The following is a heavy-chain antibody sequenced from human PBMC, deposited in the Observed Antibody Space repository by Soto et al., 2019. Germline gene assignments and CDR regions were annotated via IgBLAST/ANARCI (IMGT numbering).Heavy chain of an antibody. CDR2: ISGSGGST. CDR3: AIPGGGYYDFWSGYSIDY. J-gene: IGHJ4*02. CDR1: GFTFSSYA. D-gene: IGHD3-3*01. V-gene: IGHV3-23*01. Sequence: EVQLLESGGGLVQPGGSPRLSCAASGFTFSSYAMSWVRQAPGKGLEWVSAISGSGGSTYYADSVKGRFTISRDNSKNTLYLQMNSLRAEDTAVYYCAIPGGGYYDFWSGYSIDYWGQGTLVTVSS.